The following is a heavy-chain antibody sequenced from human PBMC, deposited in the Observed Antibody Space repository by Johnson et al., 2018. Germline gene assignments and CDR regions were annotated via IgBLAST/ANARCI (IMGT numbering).Heavy chain of an antibody. J-gene: IGHJ1*01. Sequence: QVQLVESGSEVKKPGSSVKVSCKTSGGTFSSYGVSWVRQAPGQGLEWMGWVIPFFHTTEYADKFQDRVTITADESTKTVYMELSSLKSEDTALYYCGRHRATGSFSSYFQHWGQGTLITVSS. D-gene: IGHD1-26*01. V-gene: IGHV1-69*01. CDR2: VIPFFHTT. CDR1: GGTFSSYG. CDR3: GRHRATGSFSSYFQH.